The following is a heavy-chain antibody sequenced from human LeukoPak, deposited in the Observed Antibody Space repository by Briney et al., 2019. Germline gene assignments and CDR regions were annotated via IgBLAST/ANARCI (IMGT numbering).Heavy chain of an antibody. CDR3: ARVTYTVTSIFDY. CDR2: IYHSGST. J-gene: IGHJ4*02. CDR1: GGSISSSNW. Sequence: SSETLSLTCAVSGGSISSSNWWSWVRQPPGKGLEWIGEIYHSGSTNYNPSLKSRVTISVDTSKNQFSLKLSSVTAADTAVYYCARVTYTVTSIFDYWGQGTLVTVSS. V-gene: IGHV4-4*02. D-gene: IGHD4-17*01.